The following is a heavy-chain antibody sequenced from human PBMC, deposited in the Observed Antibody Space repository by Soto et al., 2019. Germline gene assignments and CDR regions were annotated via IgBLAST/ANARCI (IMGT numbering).Heavy chain of an antibody. Sequence: VQMLESGGGLVQPGGSLRLSCAASGFIFSDYAINWVRQAPGKGLEWVAGMGGANGDTYYAESVRGRFAIFRDNSKSTLFLQLNSLRAEDTAVYFCAKDGVDHNSVWDPFDIWGQGTLVTVSS. V-gene: IGHV3-23*01. J-gene: IGHJ3*02. CDR3: AKDGVDHNSVWDPFDI. CDR2: MGGANGDT. CDR1: GFIFSDYA. D-gene: IGHD2-15*01.